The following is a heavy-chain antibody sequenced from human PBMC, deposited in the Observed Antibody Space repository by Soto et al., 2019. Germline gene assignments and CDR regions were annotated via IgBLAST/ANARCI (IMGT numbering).Heavy chain of an antibody. Sequence: EVQLVEFGGGLVQPGGSLRLSCAASGFMFKNYWMSWVRQAPGKGLEWVANIKEDGSEIYYVDSVEGRFTISRDNADNSLYLLMNSLRAEDTALYYCLVSATARRGFDVWGQGTMVTVSS. CDR3: LVSATARRGFDV. CDR2: IKEDGSEI. J-gene: IGHJ3*01. D-gene: IGHD6-13*01. V-gene: IGHV3-7*01. CDR1: GFMFKNYW.